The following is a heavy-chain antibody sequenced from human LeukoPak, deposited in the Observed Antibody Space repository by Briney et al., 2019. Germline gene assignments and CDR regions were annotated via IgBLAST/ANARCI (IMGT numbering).Heavy chain of an antibody. CDR2: ISGSGGST. D-gene: IGHD3-3*01. V-gene: IGHV3-23*01. CDR3: AKVGYYDFWSGYSEEDY. CDR1: GFTFSIYA. Sequence: GGSLRLSCAASGFTFSIYAMSWVRQAPGKGLEWVSAISGSGGSTYYADSVKGRFTISRDNSKNTLYLQMSSLRAEDTAVYYCAKVGYYDFWSGYSEEDYWGQGTLVTVSS. J-gene: IGHJ4*02.